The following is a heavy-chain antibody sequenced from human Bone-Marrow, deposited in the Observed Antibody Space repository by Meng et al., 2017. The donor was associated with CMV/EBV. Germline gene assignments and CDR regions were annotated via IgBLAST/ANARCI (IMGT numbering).Heavy chain of an antibody. Sequence: LPRQDLGPGLVKLSDTLSLTCTVSCGSISSSSYYWGWIRQPPGKGLEWIGSIYYSGSTYYNPSLKSRVTISVDTSKNQFSLKLSSVTAADTAVYYCARDLTVTTFDYWGQGTLVTVSS. D-gene: IGHD4-11*01. CDR3: ARDLTVTTFDY. CDR2: IYYSGST. J-gene: IGHJ4*02. V-gene: IGHV4-39*07. CDR1: CGSISSSSYY.